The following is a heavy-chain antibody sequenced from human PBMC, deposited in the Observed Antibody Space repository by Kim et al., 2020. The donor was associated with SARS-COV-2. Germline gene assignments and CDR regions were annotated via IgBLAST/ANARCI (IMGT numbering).Heavy chain of an antibody. D-gene: IGHD5-12*01. Sequence: ASVKVSCKASGYTFTDYFIHWVRQAPGQGLEWMAWINPNSGGTNYAQNFQGRVTLTRDTSISTAYMELSRLSSDDTAVYYCARAATGIIRDAFNIWGQGT. CDR2: INPNSGGT. J-gene: IGHJ3*02. CDR1: GYTFTDYF. CDR3: ARAATGIIRDAFNI. V-gene: IGHV1-2*02.